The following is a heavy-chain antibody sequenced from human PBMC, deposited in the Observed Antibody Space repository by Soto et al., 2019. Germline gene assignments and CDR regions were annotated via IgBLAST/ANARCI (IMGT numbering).Heavy chain of an antibody. CDR3: GRGPSPRAPAGGTPYYYAMDV. CDR1: GYDFTAYD. V-gene: IGHV1-8*02. Sequence: GASVKVSCKASGYDFTAYDINWVRQASGQGLEWMGWMNPINGAAGSARRFQGRISMTRYTATGTAYLELTSLRSDDSAVYYCGRGPSPRAPAGGTPYYYAMDVWGQGTTVTVSS. J-gene: IGHJ6*02. D-gene: IGHD6-13*01. CDR2: MNPINGAA.